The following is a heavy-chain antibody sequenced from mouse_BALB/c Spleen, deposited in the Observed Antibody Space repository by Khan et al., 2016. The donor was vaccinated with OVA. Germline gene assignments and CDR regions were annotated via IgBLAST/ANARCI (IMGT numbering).Heavy chain of an antibody. J-gene: IGHJ3*01. CDR2: IYPGNINT. CDR3: AREGYDGNSRAWVAY. CDR1: GYTFTSYY. Sequence: QVQLKQSGPELVKPGTSVRISCKASGYTFTSYYLYWVKQRPGQGLEWIGWIYPGNINTEYNEKFKGKATLTADKSSSTSYMHLTSLTSEDSAVYFCAREGYDGNSRAWVAYWGQGTLVTVSA. V-gene: IGHV1S56*01. D-gene: IGHD2-1*01.